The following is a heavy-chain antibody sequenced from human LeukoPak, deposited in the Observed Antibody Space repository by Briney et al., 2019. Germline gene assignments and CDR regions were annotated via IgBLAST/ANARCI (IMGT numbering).Heavy chain of an antibody. CDR3: ARDKIQRIDY. CDR1: GFTFSSYA. V-gene: IGHV3-30-3*01. D-gene: IGHD2-2*01. J-gene: IGHJ4*02. CDR2: ISYDGSNK. Sequence: GGSLRLSCAASGFTFSSYAMHWVRQAPGKGLEWVAVISYDGSNKYYADSVKGRFTISRDNSKNTLYQQMNSLRAEDMAVYYCARDKIQRIDYWGQGTLVTVSS.